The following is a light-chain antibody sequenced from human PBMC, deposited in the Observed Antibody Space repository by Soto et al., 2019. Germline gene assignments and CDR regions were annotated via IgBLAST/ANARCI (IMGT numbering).Light chain of an antibody. CDR3: QQYDKWPPT. CDR2: GAS. J-gene: IGKJ1*01. Sequence: EIVMTESPATLSVSPGERTTVSCRASQSVSTISAWYQPKRGQAPRLLIYGASTRATGIPVRFSGTGSGTEFTLTISSLQSEDFAVYYCQQYDKWPPTFGQGTKVDIK. CDR1: QSVSTI. V-gene: IGKV3-15*01.